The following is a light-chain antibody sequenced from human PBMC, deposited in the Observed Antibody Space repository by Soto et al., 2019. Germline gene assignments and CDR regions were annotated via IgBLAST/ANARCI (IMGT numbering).Light chain of an antibody. V-gene: IGKV1-27*01. Sequence: DIQMTQSPSSLSASVGDRITITCRASQGIIDYLAWYQQKPGKPPNLLIYAASTLDSGVPSRFSGSGSGTDFTLTISSLQPEDVGTYYCQKYNTAPQTFGPGTKVEI. CDR3: QKYNTAPQT. J-gene: IGKJ1*01. CDR1: QGIIDY. CDR2: AAS.